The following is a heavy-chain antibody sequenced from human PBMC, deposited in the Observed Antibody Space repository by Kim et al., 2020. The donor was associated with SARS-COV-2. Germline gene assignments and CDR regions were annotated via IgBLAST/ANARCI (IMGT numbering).Heavy chain of an antibody. D-gene: IGHD3-9*01. J-gene: IGHJ3*02. Sequence: ASVKVSCKASGYTFTSYAMHWVRQAPGQRLEWMGWINAGNGNTKYSQKFQGRVTITKDTSASTAYMELSSLRSEDTAVYYCARAGRYFDWLLTDDAFDIWGQGTMVTVSS. CDR2: INAGNGNT. V-gene: IGHV1-3*01. CDR3: ARAGRYFDWLLTDDAFDI. CDR1: GYTFTSYA.